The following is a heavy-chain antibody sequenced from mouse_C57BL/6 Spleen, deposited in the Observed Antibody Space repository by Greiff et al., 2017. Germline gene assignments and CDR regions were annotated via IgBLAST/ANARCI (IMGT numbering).Heavy chain of an antibody. D-gene: IGHD1-2*01. CDR2: ILTGSGST. V-gene: IGHV1-9*01. CDR3: ARLGTGTWCDY. Sequence: QVQLQQSGAELLKPGASVKLSCKATGYTFTGYWIEWVKQRHGHGLEWIGEILTGSGSTNYNEKFKGKATSTADTSPNTAYMRLSSLTTEDAAIYYCARLGTGTWCDYWGQGTTLTVSS. CDR1: GYTFTGYW. J-gene: IGHJ2*01.